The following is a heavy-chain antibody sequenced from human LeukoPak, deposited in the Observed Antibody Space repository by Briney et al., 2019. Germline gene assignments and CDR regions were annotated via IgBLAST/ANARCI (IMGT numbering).Heavy chain of an antibody. CDR3: AKDLGLLRYFDWLLWPFDY. CDR1: GFTVSSYG. V-gene: IGHV3-23*01. CDR2: ISGSGGST. D-gene: IGHD3-9*01. J-gene: IGHJ4*02. Sequence: GGSLRLSCAASGFTVSSYGMSWVRQAPGKGLEWDSAISGSGGSTYYADSVKGRFTISRDNSKNTLYLQMNSLRAEDTAVYYCAKDLGLLRYFDWLLWPFDYWGQGTLVTVSS.